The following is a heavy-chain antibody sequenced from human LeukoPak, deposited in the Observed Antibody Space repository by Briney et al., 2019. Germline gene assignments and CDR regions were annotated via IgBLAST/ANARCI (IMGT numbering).Heavy chain of an antibody. CDR3: TRGTIGMAGTDY. D-gene: IGHD6-19*01. V-gene: IGHV3-74*01. J-gene: IGHJ4*02. CDR1: GFTFSSYW. CDR2: INPGGSHM. Sequence: GGSLRFSCAASGFTFSSYWMHWVRQAPGKGLVWVSHINPGGSHMRYADSVKGRFTISRDDAKNTLYLQMNSLRAEDTAVYYCTRGTIGMAGTDYWGQGTLVTVSS.